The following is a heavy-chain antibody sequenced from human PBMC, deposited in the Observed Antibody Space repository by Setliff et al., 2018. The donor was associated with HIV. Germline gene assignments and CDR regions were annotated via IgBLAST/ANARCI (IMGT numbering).Heavy chain of an antibody. J-gene: IGHJ4*02. Sequence: ASVKVSCKASGYTFINYDINWVRQDTGQGLEWMGWMNPNSGNTGYSQKFQGRVTRTRNTSTSTVYIELSSLTSEDTAVYYCARPSVHMARNCYVFGYWGQGTLVTVSS. CDR2: MNPNSGNT. D-gene: IGHD3-10*01. V-gene: IGHV1-8*01. CDR1: GYTFINYD. CDR3: ARPSVHMARNCYVFGY.